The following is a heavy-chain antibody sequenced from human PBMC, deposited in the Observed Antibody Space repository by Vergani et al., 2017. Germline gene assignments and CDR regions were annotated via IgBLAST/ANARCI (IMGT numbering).Heavy chain of an antibody. V-gene: IGHV1-46*03. J-gene: IGHJ4*02. CDR2: INPSGGHT. CDR3: ARGDYGILTGYRY. Sequence: QVQVVQSGPEVKKSGASVKVSCKTSGYTFSNYYMHWVRQAPGQGLDWMGIINPSGGHTNYAQKFQGRVTMTRETSTSTVYMELSSLRSEDTAIYYCARGDYGILTGYRYWGQGTLVTVSA. D-gene: IGHD3-9*01. CDR1: GYTFSNYY.